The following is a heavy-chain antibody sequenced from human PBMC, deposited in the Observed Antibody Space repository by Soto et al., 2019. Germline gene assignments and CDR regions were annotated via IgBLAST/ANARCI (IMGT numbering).Heavy chain of an antibody. J-gene: IGHJ4*02. CDR1: GFTFSSYA. D-gene: IGHD2-8*01. CDR2: ISGSGGST. V-gene: IGHV3-23*01. CDR3: AKAEWDIVLMVYAVGLDY. Sequence: GGSLRLSCAASGFTFSSYAMSWVRQAPGKGLEWVSAISGSGGSTYYADSVKGRFTISRDNSKNTLYLQMNSLRAEDTAVYYSAKAEWDIVLMVYAVGLDYWGQGTLVTSPQ.